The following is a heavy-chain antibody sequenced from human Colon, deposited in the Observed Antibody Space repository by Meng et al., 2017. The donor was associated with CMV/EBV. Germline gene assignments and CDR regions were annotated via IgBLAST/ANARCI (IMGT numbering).Heavy chain of an antibody. V-gene: IGHV3-21*01. J-gene: IGHJ6*02. CDR2: ISYSDSYI. CDR3: AREGNAMDV. D-gene: IGHD3-10*01. Sequence: GESLRLSCTASGFTFSSYSMNWVRQAPGKGLEWVSSISYSDSYIYYADSVKGRFTISRHNAKNSLYLQMNSLRAEDTAVYYCAREGNAMDVWGQGTTVTVSS. CDR1: GFTFSSYS.